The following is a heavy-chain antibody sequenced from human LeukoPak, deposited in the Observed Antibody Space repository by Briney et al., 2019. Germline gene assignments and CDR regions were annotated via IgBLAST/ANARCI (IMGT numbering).Heavy chain of an antibody. J-gene: IGHJ6*03. CDR2: INPNSGGT. D-gene: IGHD4-17*01. CDR1: GYTFTGYY. CDR3: ARVNYGDYVNYYYYYYMDV. V-gene: IGHV1-2*02. Sequence: ASVKVSCKASGYTFTGYYIHWVRQAPGQGLEWMGWINPNSGGTNYAQKFQGRVTMTRDTSISTAYMELSGLRSDDTAVYYCARVNYGDYVNYYYYYYMDVWGKGTTVTVSS.